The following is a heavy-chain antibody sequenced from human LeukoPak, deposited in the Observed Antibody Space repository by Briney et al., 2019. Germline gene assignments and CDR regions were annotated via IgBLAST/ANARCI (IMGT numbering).Heavy chain of an antibody. CDR3: ARVGYCGGDCYSGD. J-gene: IGHJ4*02. D-gene: IGHD2-21*01. CDR1: GGPISNSSYY. V-gene: IGHV4-39*07. CDR2: IYYSGST. Sequence: SETLSLTSATSGGPISNSSYYWGWIRQPPGKGLEWIGSIYYSGSTYYNPSLKSRVTISVDTSKNQFSLKLSSVTAADTAVYYCARVGYCGGDCYSGDWGQGTLVTVSS.